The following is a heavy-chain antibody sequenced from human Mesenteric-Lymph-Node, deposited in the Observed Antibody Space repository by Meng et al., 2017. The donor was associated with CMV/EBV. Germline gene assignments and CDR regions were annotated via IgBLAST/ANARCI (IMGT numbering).Heavy chain of an antibody. CDR2: ISWDGGST. CDR3: AKDSHFRYGDYLFDY. Sequence: GESLKISCAASGFTFDDYTMHWVRQAPGKGLEWVSLISWDGGSTYYADSVKGRFTISRDNSKNSLYLQMNSLRTEDTALYYCAKDSHFRYGDYLFDYWGQGTLVTVSS. CDR1: GFTFDDYT. V-gene: IGHV3-43*01. D-gene: IGHD4-17*01. J-gene: IGHJ4*02.